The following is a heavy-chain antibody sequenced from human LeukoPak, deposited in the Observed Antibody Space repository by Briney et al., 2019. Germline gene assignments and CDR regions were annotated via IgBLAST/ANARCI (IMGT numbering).Heavy chain of an antibody. J-gene: IGHJ6*03. CDR3: ARLYHGYGSGSNFLKSYYYYYMDV. D-gene: IGHD3-10*01. CDR1: GGSISSSTYY. Sequence: SETLSLTCTVSGGSISSSTYYWGWIRQPPGKGLEWIGSIYYSGSTYYNPSIKSRVTISVDTSKNQFSLKLSSVTAADTAVYYCARLYHGYGSGSNFLKSYYYYYMDVWGKGTTVTISS. V-gene: IGHV4-39*07. CDR2: IYYSGST.